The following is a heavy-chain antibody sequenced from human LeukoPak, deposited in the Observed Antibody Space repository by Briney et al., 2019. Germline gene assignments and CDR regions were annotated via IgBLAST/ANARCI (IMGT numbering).Heavy chain of an antibody. CDR3: ARDTSFAVGATLDF. V-gene: IGHV3-30*04. CDR1: GFTFSSYA. CDR2: VSYGGSNK. J-gene: IGHJ4*02. Sequence: GGSLRLSCAASGFTFSSYAMHWVRQAPGKGLEWVAVVSYGGSNKYYANSVKGRFTISRDKSKNTLHLQMNSLRAEDTAIYYCARDTSFAVGATLDFWGQGTPVTASS. D-gene: IGHD1-26*01.